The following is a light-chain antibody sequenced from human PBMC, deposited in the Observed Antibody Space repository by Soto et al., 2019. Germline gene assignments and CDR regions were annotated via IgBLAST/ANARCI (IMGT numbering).Light chain of an antibody. CDR3: QSYDSSLYGYV. Sequence: QSALTQSPSASGTPGQRVVISCSGSSSNIGRNMVNWYQQLPGTAPKLLMYYDNQRPSGVPDRFSGSRSGTSASLAISGLQSEDEADYYCQSYDSSLYGYVFGSGTKVTVL. V-gene: IGLV1-44*01. CDR2: YDN. J-gene: IGLJ1*01. CDR1: SSNIGRNM.